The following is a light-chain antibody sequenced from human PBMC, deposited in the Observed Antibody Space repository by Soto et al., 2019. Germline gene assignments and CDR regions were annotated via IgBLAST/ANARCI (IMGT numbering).Light chain of an antibody. CDR1: QSLSSTY. CDR3: QQYGSTPVT. Sequence: EIVLTQSPGTLSLSPGERATLSCRASQSLSSTYLAWYQQKPGQAPRLLIYDASRRATGIPDRFSGSGSGTDFTLTISRLGPEDFAVYYCQQYGSTPVTFGGGTRVEIK. J-gene: IGKJ4*01. CDR2: DAS. V-gene: IGKV3-20*01.